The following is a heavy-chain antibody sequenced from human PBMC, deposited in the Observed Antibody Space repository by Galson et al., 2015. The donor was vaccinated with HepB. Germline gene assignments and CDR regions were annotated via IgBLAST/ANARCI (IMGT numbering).Heavy chain of an antibody. CDR3: AKEELGIEGAFDI. CDR2: IGGSGGST. D-gene: IGHD7-27*01. CDR1: GFTFSSYA. Sequence: SLRLSCAASGFTFSSYAMSWVRQAPGKGLEWVSAIGGSGGSTYYADSVKGRFTISRDNSKNTLYLQMNSLRAEDTAVYYCAKEELGIEGAFDIWGQGTMVTVSS. V-gene: IGHV3-23*01. J-gene: IGHJ3*02.